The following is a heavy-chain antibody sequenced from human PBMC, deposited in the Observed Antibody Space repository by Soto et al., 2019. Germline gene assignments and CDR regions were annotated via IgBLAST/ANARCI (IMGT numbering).Heavy chain of an antibody. D-gene: IGHD2-2*01. CDR2: ISSSSSHI. V-gene: IGHV3-21*01. Sequence: PGGSLRLSCAASGFTFSSYSMNWVRQAPGKGLEWVSSISSSSSHIFYADSVKGRLTISRDNAKNSLYLQMNSLRAEDTAVYYCATRYCTSTNCYSFHYSGQG. J-gene: IGHJ4*02. CDR3: ATRYCTSTNCYSFHY. CDR1: GFTFSSYS.